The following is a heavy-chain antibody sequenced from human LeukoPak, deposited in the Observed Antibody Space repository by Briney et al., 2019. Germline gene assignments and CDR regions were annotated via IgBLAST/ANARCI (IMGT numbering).Heavy chain of an antibody. D-gene: IGHD6-6*01. CDR1: GFTFSSYA. CDR3: ARGLYSSSP. V-gene: IGHV3-23*01. Sequence: GGSLRLSCAASGFTFSSYAMSWLRQAPGKGLEWVSAISGSGFTYYPDSVKGRFTISRDNSKNTLYLQMNSLRAEDTAVYYCARGLYSSSPWGQGTLVTVFS. J-gene: IGHJ4*02. CDR2: ISGSGFT.